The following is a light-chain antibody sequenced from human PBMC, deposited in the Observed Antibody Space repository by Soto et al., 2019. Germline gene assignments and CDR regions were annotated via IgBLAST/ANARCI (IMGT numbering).Light chain of an antibody. CDR1: QSVSSY. J-gene: IGKJ5*01. V-gene: IGKV3-11*01. CDR2: GAS. Sequence: EIVLTQSPATLSLSPGERATLSCRASQSVSSYLAWYQQKPGQAPRLLSYGASNRATGIPARFSGSGSGTDFPLTLSRLEPEDFAVYYCQQRSNWPLITFGQGTRLEIK. CDR3: QQRSNWPLIT.